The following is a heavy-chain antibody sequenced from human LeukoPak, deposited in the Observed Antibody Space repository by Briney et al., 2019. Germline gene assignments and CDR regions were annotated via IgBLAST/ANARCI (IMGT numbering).Heavy chain of an antibody. CDR1: GGSISSYY. CDR3: ARIEYCSSTSCYSAFDY. Sequence: PSETLSLTCTVSGGSISSYYWSWLRQPPGKGLEWIGYIYYSGSTNYNPSLKSRVTISVDTSKNQFSLKLSSVTAADTAVYYCARIEYCSSTSCYSAFDYWGQGTLVTVSS. V-gene: IGHV4-59*01. D-gene: IGHD2-2*01. CDR2: IYYSGST. J-gene: IGHJ4*02.